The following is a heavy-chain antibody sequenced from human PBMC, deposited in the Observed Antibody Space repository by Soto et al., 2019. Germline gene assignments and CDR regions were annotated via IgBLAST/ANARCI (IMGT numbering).Heavy chain of an antibody. CDR1: GGSFSGYY. CDR3: ARSLRGITMVRGVGPGMDV. CDR2: INHSGST. J-gene: IGHJ6*02. V-gene: IGHV4-34*01. D-gene: IGHD3-10*01. Sequence: PWETLSLTCAVYGGSFSGYYWSWIRQPPGKGLDGIGEINHSGSTNYNRSLKSRVTISVDTSKNQSSLKLSSVTAADTAVYYCARSLRGITMVRGVGPGMDVWGQGTTVTVSS.